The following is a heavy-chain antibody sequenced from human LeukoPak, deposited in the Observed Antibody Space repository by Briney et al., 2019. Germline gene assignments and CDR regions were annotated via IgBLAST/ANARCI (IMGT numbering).Heavy chain of an antibody. Sequence: SETLSLTCTVSGGSISSGGYYWSWIRQHPGKGLEWIGYIYYSGSTYYNPSLKSRVTISVDTSKNQFSLKLSSVTAADTAVYYCARVGRGLVDYWGQGTLVTVSS. CDR2: IYYSGST. CDR1: GGSISSGGYY. V-gene: IGHV4-31*03. CDR3: ARVGRGLVDY. J-gene: IGHJ4*02. D-gene: IGHD6-25*01.